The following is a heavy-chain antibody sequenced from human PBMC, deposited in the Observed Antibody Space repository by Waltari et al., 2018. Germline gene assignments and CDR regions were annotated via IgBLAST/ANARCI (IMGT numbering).Heavy chain of an antibody. J-gene: IGHJ5*02. CDR2: IYWNDDK. CDR3: AHVRYYYDSSGYHNWFDP. CDR1: GFSLSTSGVG. Sequence: QITLKESGPTLVKPTQTLTLTCTFSGFSLSTSGVGVGWIRQPPGKALEWFALIYWNDDKRYSPSLKSRLTITKDTSKNQVVLTMTNMDPVDTATYYCAHVRYYYDSSGYHNWFDPWGQGTLVTVSS. V-gene: IGHV2-5*01. D-gene: IGHD3-22*01.